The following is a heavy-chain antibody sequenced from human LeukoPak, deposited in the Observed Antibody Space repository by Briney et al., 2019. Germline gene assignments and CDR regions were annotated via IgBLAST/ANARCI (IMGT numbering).Heavy chain of an antibody. CDR2: ISGSGGST. CDR1: GFSFCSYA. Sequence: GGSLRLSCAASGFSFCSYAMSWVRQAPGKGLEWVSAISGSGGSTYYADSVKGRFTISRDNSKNTLYLQMNSLRAEDTAVYYSSKLNYYDSSGDYDFDYWGQGTLVTVSS. J-gene: IGHJ4*02. V-gene: IGHV3-23*01. CDR3: SKLNYYDSSGDYDFDY. D-gene: IGHD3-22*01.